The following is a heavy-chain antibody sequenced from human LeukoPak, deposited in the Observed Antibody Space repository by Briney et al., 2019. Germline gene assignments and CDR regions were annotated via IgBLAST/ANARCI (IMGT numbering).Heavy chain of an antibody. CDR3: SRGLYSSGWYRYYFYYYYMDV. D-gene: IGHD6-19*01. V-gene: IGHV4-34*01. Sequence: PSETLSLTCAVYGGSFSGYYWSWVRQPPGKGLEWIGEINPSGRTNYNPSLKSRVTISVDTSKTQSSLKLSSVTAADTAVYYCSRGLYSSGWYRYYFYYYYMDVWGKGTTVTVSS. J-gene: IGHJ6*03. CDR2: INPSGRT. CDR1: GGSFSGYY.